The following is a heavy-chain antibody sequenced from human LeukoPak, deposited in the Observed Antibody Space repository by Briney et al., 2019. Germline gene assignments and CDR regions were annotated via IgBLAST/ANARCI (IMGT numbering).Heavy chain of an antibody. CDR1: GFVFEDYA. Sequence: GGSLRLSCVTSGFVFEDYAVNWVRRAPGKRLEWVSGINGHGLNTYYADSVQGRFSISRDNSRNTVSLQVNSLRAEDAAIYYCARTTGFQIYYPMDVWGQGTTVTVSS. CDR3: ARTTGFQIYYPMDV. J-gene: IGHJ6*02. V-gene: IGHV3-23*01. CDR2: INGHGLNT. D-gene: IGHD3-10*01.